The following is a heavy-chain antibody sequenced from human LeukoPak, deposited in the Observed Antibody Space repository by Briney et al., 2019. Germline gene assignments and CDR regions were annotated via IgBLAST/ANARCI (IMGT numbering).Heavy chain of an antibody. Sequence: PGGSLRLSCAASGITFSNHAMSWVRQAPGKGLEWVSAISASGGSTYYADSVKGRFTVSRDNSKNTLYLQMNSLRAEDTAVYYCAREEGLMAKYNWFDPWGQGTLVTVSS. CDR1: GITFSNHA. V-gene: IGHV3-23*01. CDR2: ISASGGST. D-gene: IGHD5-24*01. CDR3: AREEGLMAKYNWFDP. J-gene: IGHJ5*02.